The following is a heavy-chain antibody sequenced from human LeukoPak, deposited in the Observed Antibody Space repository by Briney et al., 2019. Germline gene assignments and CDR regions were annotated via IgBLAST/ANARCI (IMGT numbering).Heavy chain of an antibody. J-gene: IGHJ1*01. CDR3: ARDPGIAVAGTMFWAEYFQH. CDR2: ISSSSSYI. D-gene: IGHD6-19*01. Sequence: GGSLRLSCAASGFTFSSYEMNWVRQAPGKGLEWVSSISSSSSYIYYADSVKGRFTISRDNAKNSLYLQMNSLRAEDTAVYYCARDPGIAVAGTMFWAEYFQHWGQGTLVTVSS. CDR1: GFTFSSYE. V-gene: IGHV3-21*01.